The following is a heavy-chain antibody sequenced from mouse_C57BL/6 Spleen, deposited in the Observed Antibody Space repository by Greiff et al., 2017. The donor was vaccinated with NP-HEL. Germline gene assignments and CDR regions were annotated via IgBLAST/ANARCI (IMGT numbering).Heavy chain of an antibody. V-gene: IGHV1-80*01. CDR3: ARCYYTYYYAMDY. CDR2: IYPGDGDT. CDR1: GYAFSSYW. Sequence: QVQLQQSGAELVKPGASVKISCKASGYAFSSYWMNWVKQRPGKGLEWIGQIYPGDGDTNYNGKFKGKATLTADKSSSTAYMQLSSLTSEDSAVYFCARCYYTYYYAMDYWGQGTSVTVSS. D-gene: IGHD2-12*01. J-gene: IGHJ4*01.